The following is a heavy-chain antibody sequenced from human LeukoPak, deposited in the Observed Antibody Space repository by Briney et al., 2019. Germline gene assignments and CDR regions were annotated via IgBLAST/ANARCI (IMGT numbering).Heavy chain of an antibody. Sequence: GGSLRLXCAASGFTFSSYAMSWVRQAPGKGLEWVSAISGSGGSTYYADSVKGRFTISRDNSKNTLYLQMNSLRAEDTAVYYCAKDGIQLWFNWFDPWGQGTLVTVSS. D-gene: IGHD5-18*01. CDR3: AKDGIQLWFNWFDP. J-gene: IGHJ5*02. CDR2: ISGSGGST. CDR1: GFTFSSYA. V-gene: IGHV3-23*01.